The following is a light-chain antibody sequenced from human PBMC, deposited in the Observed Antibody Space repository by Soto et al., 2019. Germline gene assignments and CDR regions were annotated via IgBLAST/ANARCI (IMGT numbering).Light chain of an antibody. V-gene: IGKV3-15*01. CDR2: DAF. CDR1: QSVGRK. J-gene: IGKJ4*01. Sequence: EVVMTQSPATLSVSPGERATLSCRASQSVGRKLAWYQQKPGQAPRLLLFDAFTRATGIPARFSGSGSGTEFTLFISSLQSEDFAVYYCQQYNNWPPLTFGGGTKVEI. CDR3: QQYNNWPPLT.